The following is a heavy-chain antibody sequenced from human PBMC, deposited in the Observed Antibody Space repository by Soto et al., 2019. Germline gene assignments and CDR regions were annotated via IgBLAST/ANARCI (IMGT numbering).Heavy chain of an antibody. CDR1: GFTVDDYT. Sequence: PGGSLRLSCVASGFTVDDYTMHLVRQAPGKGLEWVTGISANGDNVDYADSVKGRFTVSRDNAKNSLFLQMNSLSPEDTALYYCAKDMKWGGMTTIHYFDSWGQGTQVTVSS. V-gene: IGHV3-9*01. CDR3: AKDMKWGGMTTIHYFDS. CDR2: ISANGDNV. D-gene: IGHD4-17*01. J-gene: IGHJ4*02.